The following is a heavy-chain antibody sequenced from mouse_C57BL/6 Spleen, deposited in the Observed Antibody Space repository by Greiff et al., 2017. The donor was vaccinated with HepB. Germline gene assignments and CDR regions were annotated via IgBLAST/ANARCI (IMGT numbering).Heavy chain of an antibody. D-gene: IGHD2-5*01. V-gene: IGHV1-82*01. J-gene: IGHJ4*01. CDR3: ARRGSNHYAMDY. Sequence: QVQLQQSGPELVKPGASVKISCTASGYAFSSSWMNWVKQRPGKGLEWIGRIYPGDGDTNYNWKFKGKATLTADKSSSTAYMQLSSLTSEDAAVYFCARRGSNHYAMDYWGQGTSVTVSS. CDR2: IYPGDGDT. CDR1: GYAFSSSW.